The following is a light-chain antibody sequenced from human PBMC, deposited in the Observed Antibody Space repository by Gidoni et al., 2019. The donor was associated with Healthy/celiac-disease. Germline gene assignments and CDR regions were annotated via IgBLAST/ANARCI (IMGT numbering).Light chain of an antibody. CDR2: KAS. V-gene: IGKV1-5*03. J-gene: IGKJ4*01. CDR1: QSISTG. Sequence: DIQMTQSPSTLSAFVGDRVTITCRASQSISTGLAWYQQKPGKAPKLLIYKASSLESGVPSRFSGSGSGTEFTLTISSLQPDDFATYYCQQYNSPLTFGGGTKVEIK. CDR3: QQYNSPLT.